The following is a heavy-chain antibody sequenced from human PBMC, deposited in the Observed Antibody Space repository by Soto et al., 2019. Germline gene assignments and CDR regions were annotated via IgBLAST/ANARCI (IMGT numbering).Heavy chain of an antibody. Sequence: PWGPLILSCAASGFTFSSYWMHWVRQAPGKGLVWVSRITSDGSSTSYADSVKCRFTISRDNAKNTLYLQMNSLRAEDTAVYYCARAVSDLGLRYLVPGSEGFDYWGQGTLVTVSS. J-gene: IGHJ4*02. D-gene: IGHD3-9*01. CDR1: GFTFSSYW. V-gene: IGHV3-74*01. CDR3: ARAVSDLGLRYLVPGSEGFDY. CDR2: ITSDGSST.